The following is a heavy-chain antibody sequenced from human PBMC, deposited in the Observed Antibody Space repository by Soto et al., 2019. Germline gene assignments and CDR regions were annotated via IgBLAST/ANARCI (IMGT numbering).Heavy chain of an antibody. CDR2: ISGTRGRQRNT. CDR3: AKTMARLGGYDMTWLAP. J-gene: IGHJ5*02. V-gene: IGHV3-23*01. CDR1: GFIFSDYA. D-gene: IGHD5-12*01. Sequence: DVQLLESGGNLVQPGMSLRRSCAASGFIFSDYAMTWVRQAPGRGLEWVSTISGTRGRQRNTFYTASVKGRFTVTRDNSKNTLFLQMNSLRVEDTAVYYCAKTMARLGGYDMTWLAPWGQGTMVTVSS.